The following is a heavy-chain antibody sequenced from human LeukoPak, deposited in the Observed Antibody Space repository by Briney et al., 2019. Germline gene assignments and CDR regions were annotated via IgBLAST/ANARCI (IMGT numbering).Heavy chain of an antibody. J-gene: IGHJ4*02. CDR2: ISGSGGST. CDR3: AKGFFPLLWFGEFYLDY. V-gene: IGHV3-23*01. Sequence: GGSLRLSCAASGFTFSSYAMSWVRQAPGKGLEWVSAISGSGGSTYYADSVKGRFTISRDNSKNTLYLQMNSLRAEDTAVYYCAKGFFPLLWFGEFYLDYWGQGTLVTISS. D-gene: IGHD3-10*01. CDR1: GFTFSSYA.